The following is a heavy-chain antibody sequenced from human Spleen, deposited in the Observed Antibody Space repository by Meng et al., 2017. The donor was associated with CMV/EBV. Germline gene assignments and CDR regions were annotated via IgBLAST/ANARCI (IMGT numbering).Heavy chain of an antibody. V-gene: IGHV1-18*01. CDR1: GYIFTNYG. D-gene: IGHD6-6*01. CDR3: AKRGYSSSSWFDS. CDR2: INPGSGGS. J-gene: IGHJ5*01. Sequence: ASVKVSCKASGYIFTNYGITWVRQAPGQGHVWLGWINPGSGGSNFAPKFQGRVTLTTDTSVTTAYMELRSLKFDDTAVYFCAKRGYSSSSWFDSWGQGTLVTVSS.